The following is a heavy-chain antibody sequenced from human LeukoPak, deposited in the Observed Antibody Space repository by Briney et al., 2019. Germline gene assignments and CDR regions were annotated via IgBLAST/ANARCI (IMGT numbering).Heavy chain of an antibody. V-gene: IGHV4-39*07. D-gene: IGHD3-10*01. CDR3: ARSMVRGVTLYNWFDP. J-gene: IGHJ5*02. CDR2: IYYSGST. CDR1: GCSISSSSYY. Sequence: SETLSLTCTVSGCSISSSSYYWGWIRQPPGKGLEWIGSIYYSGSTYYNPSLKSRVTISVDTSKNQFSLKLSSVTAADTAVYYCARSMVRGVTLYNWFDPWGQGTLVTVSS.